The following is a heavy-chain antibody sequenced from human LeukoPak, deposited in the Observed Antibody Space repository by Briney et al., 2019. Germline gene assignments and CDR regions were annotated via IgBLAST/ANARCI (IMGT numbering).Heavy chain of an antibody. CDR3: ARPGEFKEWLLWDY. Sequence: SETLSLTCTVSGGSISSSSYYWGWIRQPPGKGLEWIGSIYYSGSTYYSPSLKSRVTISVDTSKNQFSLKLSSVTAADTAVYYCARPGEFKEWLLWDYWGQGTLVTVS. V-gene: IGHV4-39*01. D-gene: IGHD3-3*01. CDR1: GGSISSSSYY. CDR2: IYYSGST. J-gene: IGHJ4*02.